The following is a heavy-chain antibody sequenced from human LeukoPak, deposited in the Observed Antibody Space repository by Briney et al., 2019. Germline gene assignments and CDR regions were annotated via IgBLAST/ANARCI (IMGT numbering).Heavy chain of an antibody. J-gene: IGHJ5*02. CDR1: GFTFSSYG. CDR3: AKDAGEQLDLPHGFDP. V-gene: IGHV3-30*02. CDR2: IRYDGSNK. D-gene: IGHD6-6*01. Sequence: HPGGSLRLSCAASGFTFSSYGMHWVRQAPGKGLEWVAFIRYDGSNKYYADAVKGRFTISRDNSKNTLYLQMNSLRAEDTAVYYCAKDAGEQLDLPHGFDPWGQGTLVTVSS.